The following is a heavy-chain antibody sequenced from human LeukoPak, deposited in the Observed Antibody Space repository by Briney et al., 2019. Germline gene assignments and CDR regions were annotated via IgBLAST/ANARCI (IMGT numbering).Heavy chain of an antibody. CDR1: GFTFSSYG. CDR3: AKERTTVTTGVFDY. CDR2: ISYDGSNK. D-gene: IGHD4-17*01. Sequence: GGSLRLSCAASGFTFSSYGMHWVRQAPGKGLEWVAVISYDGSNKYYADSVKGRFTISRDNSKNTLYLQMNSLRAEDTAVYYCAKERTTVTTGVFDYWGQGTLVTVSS. J-gene: IGHJ4*02. V-gene: IGHV3-30*18.